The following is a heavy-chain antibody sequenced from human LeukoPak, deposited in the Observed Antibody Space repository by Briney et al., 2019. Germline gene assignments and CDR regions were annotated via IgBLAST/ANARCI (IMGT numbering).Heavy chain of an antibody. Sequence: PGGSLRLSCAASGFTFSSYSMNWVRQAPGKGLEGVSSISSSSSYIYYADSVKGRFTISRDNAKNSLYLQMNSLRAEDTAVYYCAREVVVPAAARHYYYYYYMDVWGKGTTVTVSS. CDR1: GFTFSSYS. CDR2: ISSSSSYI. V-gene: IGHV3-21*01. CDR3: AREVVVPAAARHYYYYYYMDV. J-gene: IGHJ6*03. D-gene: IGHD2-2*01.